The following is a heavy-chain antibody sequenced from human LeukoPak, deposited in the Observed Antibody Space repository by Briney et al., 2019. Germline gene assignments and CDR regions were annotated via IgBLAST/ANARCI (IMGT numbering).Heavy chain of an antibody. CDR2: ISGSATYI. CDR3: ARGEAVAGPPDY. V-gene: IGHV3-21*01. D-gene: IGHD6-19*01. CDR1: GFTFSYYS. Sequence: ESGGSLRLSCAASGFTFSYYSMSWVRQPPGKGLEWVSSISGSATYINYADSLKGRFTISRDNAKKSLYLQVNSLRTEDTAVYYCARGEAVAGPPDYWGQGTLVTVSS. J-gene: IGHJ4*02.